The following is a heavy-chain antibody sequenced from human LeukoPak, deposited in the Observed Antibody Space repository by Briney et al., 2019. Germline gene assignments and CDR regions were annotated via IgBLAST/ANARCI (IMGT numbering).Heavy chain of an antibody. CDR3: ATLRDYRFGEPKDY. V-gene: IGHV1-24*01. CDR2: FDPEDGET. J-gene: IGHJ4*02. D-gene: IGHD3-10*01. Sequence: ASVKVSCKVSGYTLTELSMHWVRQAPGKGLEWRGGFDPEDGETIYAQKFQGRVTMTEDTSTDTAYMELSSLRSEDTAVYYCATLRDYRFGEPKDYWGQGTLVTVSS. CDR1: GYTLTELS.